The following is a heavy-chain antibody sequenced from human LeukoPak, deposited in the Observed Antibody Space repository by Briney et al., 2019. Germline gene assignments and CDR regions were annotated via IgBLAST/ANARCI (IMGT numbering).Heavy chain of an antibody. CDR2: ISSSGSTI. CDR3: AREQRGSYVNDY. J-gene: IGHJ4*02. D-gene: IGHD1-26*01. V-gene: IGHV3-11*04. CDR1: GFTFGDYA. Sequence: PGRSLRLSCTASGFTFGDYAMSWFRQAPGKGLEWVSYISSSGSTIYYADSVKGRFTISRDNAKNSLYLQMNSLRAEDTAVYYCAREQRGSYVNDYWGQGTLVTVSS.